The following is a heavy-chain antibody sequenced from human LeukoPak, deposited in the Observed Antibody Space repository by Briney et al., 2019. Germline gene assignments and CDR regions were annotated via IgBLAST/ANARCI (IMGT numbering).Heavy chain of an antibody. CDR2: IKPDGSQI. Sequence: GGSLRLSCAASGFTFSTYWMTWVRQAPGKGLEWVANIKPDGSQIYYVDSVKGRFTISRDNSKNTLYLQMNSLRAEDTAVYYCAKDWSPASGRGGYFDYWGQGTLVTVSS. CDR3: AKDWSPASGRGGYFDY. CDR1: GFTFSTYW. D-gene: IGHD6-13*01. V-gene: IGHV3-7*01. J-gene: IGHJ4*02.